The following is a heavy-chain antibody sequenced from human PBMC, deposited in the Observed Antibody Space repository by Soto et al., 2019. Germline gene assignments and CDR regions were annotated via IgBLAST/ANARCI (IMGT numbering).Heavy chain of an antibody. V-gene: IGHV3-33*01. CDR2: IWYDGSNK. J-gene: IGHJ4*02. CDR1: GFTFSSYG. Sequence: QVQLVESGGGVVQPGRSLRLSCAASGFTFSSYGMHWVRQAPGKGLEWVAVIWYDGSNKYYADSVKGRFTISRDNSKNTLYLQMNSLRAEDTAVYYCARGRPEGGAYYYDSSGYGYFDYWGQGTLVTVSS. D-gene: IGHD3-22*01. CDR3: ARGRPEGGAYYYDSSGYGYFDY.